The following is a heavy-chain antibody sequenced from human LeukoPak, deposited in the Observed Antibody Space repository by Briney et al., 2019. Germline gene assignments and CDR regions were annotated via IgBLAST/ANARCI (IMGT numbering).Heavy chain of an antibody. CDR3: ATFVSSSWRTFDY. Sequence: ASVKVSCKASGYTFTSYGISWVRQAPGQGLEWMGWISAYNGNTNYAQKLQGRVTMTEDTSTDTAYMELSSLRSEDTAVYYCATFVSSSWRTFDYWGQGTLVTVSS. V-gene: IGHV1-18*01. CDR2: ISAYNGNT. D-gene: IGHD6-13*01. J-gene: IGHJ4*02. CDR1: GYTFTSYG.